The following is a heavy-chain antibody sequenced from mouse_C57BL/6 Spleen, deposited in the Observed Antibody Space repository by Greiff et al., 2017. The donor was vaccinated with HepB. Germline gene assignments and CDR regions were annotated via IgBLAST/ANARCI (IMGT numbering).Heavy chain of an antibody. CDR2: IDPSDSYT. CDR3: ARRGSAMDY. V-gene: IGHV1-50*01. Sequence: QVQLQQPGAELVKPGASVKLSCKASGYTFTSYWMQWVKQRPGQGLEWIGEIDPSDSYTNYNQKFKGKATLTVDTSSSTAYMQLSSLTSEDSAVYYCARRGSAMDYWGQGTSVTVSS. D-gene: IGHD1-1*01. J-gene: IGHJ4*01. CDR1: GYTFTSYW.